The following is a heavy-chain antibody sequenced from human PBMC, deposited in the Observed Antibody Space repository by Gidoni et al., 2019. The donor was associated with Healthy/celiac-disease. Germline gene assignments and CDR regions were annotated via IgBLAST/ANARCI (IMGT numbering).Heavy chain of an antibody. Sequence: QVQLQQSGPGLVKPSQTLSLPCAISGDSAPSNSAAWNWIRQSPSRGLEWMGRTYDRTKWYNDYAVYVKSRITSNPDTSKNQFSLQLNSVTPEDTAVYYCARDPAGTPGPNWFDPWGQGTLVTVSS. J-gene: IGHJ5*02. D-gene: IGHD1-7*01. CDR2: TYDRTKWYN. CDR3: ARDPAGTPGPNWFDP. CDR1: GDSAPSNSAA. V-gene: IGHV6-1*01.